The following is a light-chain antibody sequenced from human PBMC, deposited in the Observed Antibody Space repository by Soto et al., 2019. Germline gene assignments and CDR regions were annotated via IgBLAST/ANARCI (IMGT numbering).Light chain of an antibody. J-gene: IGKJ5*01. CDR1: HSISSY. CDR3: QQGYSTPIA. CDR2: AAS. Sequence: DMQMTKSPSSLSESVGDIVTITCRASHSISSYLNWYQQKPGKAPKRLIYAASSLQSEDPSRYSGSGSGTDFTLTISSLQPEHFATSYCQQGYSTPIAFGQGTRLDSK. V-gene: IGKV1-39*01.